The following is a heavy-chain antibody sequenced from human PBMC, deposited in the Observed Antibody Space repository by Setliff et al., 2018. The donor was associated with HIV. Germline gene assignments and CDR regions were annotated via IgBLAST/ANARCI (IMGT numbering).Heavy chain of an antibody. Sequence: ASVKVSCKASGYTFNRYGISWVRQAPGHRLEWMGGISTYNDNTNDAQKVQGRVIMTTDTSTSTAYMELRSLRSDDTAVYYCARTYYYDSSGYYGYYYYYYMDV. CDR3: ARTYYYDSSGYYGYYYYYYMDV. J-gene: IGHJ6*03. D-gene: IGHD3-22*01. CDR1: GYTFNRYG. V-gene: IGHV1-18*04. CDR2: ISTYNDNT.